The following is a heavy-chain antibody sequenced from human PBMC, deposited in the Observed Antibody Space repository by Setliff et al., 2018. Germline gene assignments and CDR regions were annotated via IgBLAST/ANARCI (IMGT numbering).Heavy chain of an antibody. J-gene: IGHJ4*02. Sequence: RASVKVTCKASGYTFTSYGISWVRQAPGQGLEWMGWISAYNGNTNYAQKLQGRVTMTTDTSTSTVYMELRSLRSDDTAVYYCARDREGIIVGVPSVWGQGTLVTVSS. CDR3: ARDREGIIVGVPSV. CDR2: ISAYNGNT. D-gene: IGHD1-26*01. V-gene: IGHV1-18*01. CDR1: GYTFTSYG.